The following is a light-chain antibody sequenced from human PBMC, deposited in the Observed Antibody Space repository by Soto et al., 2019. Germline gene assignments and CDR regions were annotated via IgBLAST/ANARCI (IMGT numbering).Light chain of an antibody. Sequence: DIQMTQSPSTLSASVGDRVTITCRASQSIHSWLAWYQQRPGKAPKLLIYKASSFESGVPSRFSGSGSGTEFTLTVGSLQPDDFATYYCQQYNSYPWTFGQGTRVET. CDR2: KAS. CDR3: QQYNSYPWT. CDR1: QSIHSW. V-gene: IGKV1-5*03. J-gene: IGKJ1*01.